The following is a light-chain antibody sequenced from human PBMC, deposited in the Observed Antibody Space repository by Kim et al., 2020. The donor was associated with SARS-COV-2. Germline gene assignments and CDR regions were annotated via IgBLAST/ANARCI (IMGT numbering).Light chain of an antibody. CDR1: ENIGTW. V-gene: IGKV1-5*03. CDR2: LAS. J-gene: IGKJ2*01. Sequence: SASVGDRVTINCRGSENIGTWLAWYQQKPGRAPSLLIYLASTLESGVPSRFSGTGSGTEFSLSITSLQPDDFATYYCQHYSRFPFTFGQGTKLEI. CDR3: QHYSRFPFT.